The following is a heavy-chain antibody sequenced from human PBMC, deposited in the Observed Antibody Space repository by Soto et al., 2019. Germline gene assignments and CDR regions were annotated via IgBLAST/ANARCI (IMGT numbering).Heavy chain of an antibody. D-gene: IGHD6-13*01. J-gene: IGHJ3*02. CDR2: IRSKTDGGTT. CDR1: GITFSNAW. V-gene: IGHV3-15*01. Sequence: PGGSLRLSCEASGITFSNAWMNWVRQAPGKGLEYIGLIRSKTDGGTTEYVAHVEGRFTISRDDSKNTMYLQMSGLKTEDTAVYYCTTTRPGTNVFDNWGQGTLVTVS. CDR3: TTTRPGTNVFDN.